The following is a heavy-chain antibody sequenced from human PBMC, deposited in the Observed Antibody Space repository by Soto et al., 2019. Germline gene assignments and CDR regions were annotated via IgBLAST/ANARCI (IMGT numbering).Heavy chain of an antibody. J-gene: IGHJ6*03. CDR2: IYYSGST. V-gene: IGHV4-39*01. CDR3: ARRRETAMVQDYYYYMDV. D-gene: IGHD5-18*01. Sequence: TLSLTCTVSGGSISSSSYYWGWIRQPPGKGLEWIGSIYYSGSTYYNPSLKSRVTISVDTSKNQFSLKLSSVTAADTAVYYCARRRETAMVQDYYYYMDVWGKGTTVTVSS. CDR1: GGSISSSSYY.